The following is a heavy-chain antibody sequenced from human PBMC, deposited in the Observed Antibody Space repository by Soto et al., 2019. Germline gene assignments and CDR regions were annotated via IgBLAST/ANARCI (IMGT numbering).Heavy chain of an antibody. V-gene: IGHV3-11*03. CDR1: GFTFSDYY. J-gene: IGHJ4*02. CDR2: ISSSSSYT. D-gene: IGHD3-10*01. CDR3: ARHRGHGSGTYTLFDY. Sequence: GGSLRLSCAASGFTFSDYYMSWIRQAPGKGLEWVSYISSSSSYTNYADSVKGRFTISRDNAKNSLYLQMNSLRAEDTAVYYCARHRGHGSGTYTLFDYWGQGTLVTVSS.